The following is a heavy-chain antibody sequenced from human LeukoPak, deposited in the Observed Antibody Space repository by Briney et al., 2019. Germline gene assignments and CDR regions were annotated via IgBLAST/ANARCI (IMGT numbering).Heavy chain of an antibody. CDR1: GFTFSSYA. D-gene: IGHD5-24*01. CDR3: AKDLGGDGYRGSY. J-gene: IGHJ4*02. Sequence: GGSLRLSCAASGFTFSSYAMSWVRQAPGKGLEWVSAVSGSGGSTYYADSVKGRFTISRDNSKNTLYLQMNSLRAEDTAVYYCAKDLGGDGYRGSYWGQGTLVTVSS. CDR2: VSGSGGST. V-gene: IGHV3-23*01.